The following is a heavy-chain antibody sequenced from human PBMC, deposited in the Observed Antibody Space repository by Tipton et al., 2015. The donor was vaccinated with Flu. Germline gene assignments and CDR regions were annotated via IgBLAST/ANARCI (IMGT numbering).Heavy chain of an antibody. CDR2: IHHTGTT. CDR1: GDSIASDYY. Sequence: TLSLTCSVPGDSIASDYYWGWIRQPPGKGLEWIGYIHHTGTTYYNPSLRSRVTILRDKSKNQFSLKMCFVAATDTAVYYCARRDYSNYVSEPKNWFDSWGLGTLVTVSS. D-gene: IGHD4-11*01. V-gene: IGHV4-38-2*01. CDR3: ARRDYSNYVSEPKNWFDS. J-gene: IGHJ5*01.